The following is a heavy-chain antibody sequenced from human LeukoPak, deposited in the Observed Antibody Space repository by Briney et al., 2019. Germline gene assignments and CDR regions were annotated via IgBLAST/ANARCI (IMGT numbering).Heavy chain of an antibody. CDR2: ISGSGAST. Sequence: PGGSLRLSCAASGFTFSSYAMSWVRQAPGKGLEWVSTISGSGASTYYADSVKGRFTLSRDNSKNTLYLQMNSPRAEDTAVYYCAKKRGTPVTTIDIWGQGAMLTVSS. CDR3: AKKRGTPVTTIDI. D-gene: IGHD4-17*01. J-gene: IGHJ3*02. CDR1: GFTFSSYA. V-gene: IGHV3-23*01.